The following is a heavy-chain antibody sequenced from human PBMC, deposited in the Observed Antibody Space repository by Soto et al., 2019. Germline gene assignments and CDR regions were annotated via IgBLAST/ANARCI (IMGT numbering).Heavy chain of an antibody. V-gene: IGHV4-59*08. CDR1: GGSISSYY. Sequence: QVQLQESGPGLVKPSETLSLTCTVSGGSISSYYWSWIRQPPGKGLEWIGYIYYSGSTTFNPSLKRRVTISADTSKIQLSLNLSSVTAADTALYYCARHRAFCSGKSCALGYYYYVDVWGIGTTVTVSS. J-gene: IGHJ6*03. CDR2: IYYSGST. D-gene: IGHD2-2*01. CDR3: ARHRAFCSGKSCALGYYYYVDV.